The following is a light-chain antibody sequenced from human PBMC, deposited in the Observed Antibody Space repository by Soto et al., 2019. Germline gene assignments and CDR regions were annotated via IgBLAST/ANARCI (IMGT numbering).Light chain of an antibody. CDR3: SSYTSSSLYV. Sequence: QSVLTPPASVSGSPGQSITISFTGTSSEVGGYNYVSWYQQHPGKAPKLMIYDVSNRPSGVSNRFSGSKYGNTASLTISGLQAEDEADYYCSSYTSSSLYVFGTGTKSPS. CDR1: SSEVGGYNY. CDR2: DVS. J-gene: IGLJ1*01. V-gene: IGLV2-14*01.